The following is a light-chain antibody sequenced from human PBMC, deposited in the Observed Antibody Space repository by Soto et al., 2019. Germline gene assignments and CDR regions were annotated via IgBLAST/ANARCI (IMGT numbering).Light chain of an antibody. CDR1: PSDVGGYNS. Sequence: QSALTQPPSASGSPGQSVTISCTGTPSDVGGYNSVSWYQQYPGKAPKLMIYDVSKRPSGVPDRFSGSKSGNTASLTVSGLQAEDEANYYCSSYAASNVLFGGGTTLTVL. J-gene: IGLJ2*01. CDR2: DVS. CDR3: SSYAASNVL. V-gene: IGLV2-8*01.